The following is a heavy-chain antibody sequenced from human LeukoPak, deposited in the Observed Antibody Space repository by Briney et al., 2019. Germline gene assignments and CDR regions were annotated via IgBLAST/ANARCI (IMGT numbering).Heavy chain of an antibody. CDR1: GGTFSSSA. D-gene: IGHD1-26*01. V-gene: IGHV1-69*13. Sequence: ASVNVSCKASGGTFSSSAIDWVRQAPGQGLEWMGGIIPIFGTANYAQKFQGRVTITADESTSTAYMELSSLRSEDTAVYYCARAPYAGAFSYYGMDVWGQGTTVTVSS. CDR3: ARAPYAGAFSYYGMDV. J-gene: IGHJ6*02. CDR2: IIPIFGTA.